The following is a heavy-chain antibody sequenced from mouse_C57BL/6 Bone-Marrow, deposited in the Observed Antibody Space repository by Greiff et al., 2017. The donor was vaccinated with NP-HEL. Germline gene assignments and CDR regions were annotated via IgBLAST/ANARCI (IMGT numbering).Heavy chain of an antibody. CDR1: GYTFTSYG. J-gene: IGHJ1*03. D-gene: IGHD1-2*01. V-gene: IGHV1-81*01. CDR2: IYPRSGNT. CDR3: ARYGPRYFDV. Sequence: QVQLQQSGAELARPGASVKLSCKASGYTFTSYGISWVKQRPGQGLEWIGEIYPRSGNTYYNEKFKGKATLTADKSSSTAYMELRSLTSEDSAVYFCARYGPRYFDVWGTGTTVTVSS.